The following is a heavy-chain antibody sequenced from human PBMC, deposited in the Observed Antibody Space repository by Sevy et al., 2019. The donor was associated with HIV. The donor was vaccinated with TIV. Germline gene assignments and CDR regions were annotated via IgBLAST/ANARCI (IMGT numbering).Heavy chain of an antibody. D-gene: IGHD3-10*01. CDR2: ISSSSSYI. CDR3: AREVPWFGELLSVYYYYGMDV. V-gene: IGHV3-21*01. CDR1: GFTFSSYS. Sequence: GGSLRLSCAASGFTFSSYSMNWVRQAPVKGLEWVSSISSSSSYIYYADSVKGRFTISRDNAKNSLYLQMNSLRAEDTAVYYCAREVPWFGELLSVYYYYGMDVWGQGTTVTVSS. J-gene: IGHJ6*02.